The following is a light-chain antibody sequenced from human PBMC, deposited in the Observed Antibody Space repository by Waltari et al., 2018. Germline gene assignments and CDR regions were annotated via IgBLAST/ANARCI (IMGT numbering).Light chain of an antibody. CDR2: DVT. V-gene: IGLV2-11*01. CDR3: TSNAGTTGV. J-gene: IGLJ1*01. Sequence: SALTQPRSVSGSPGQSVTISCTGTTNDLGSYNSVSWYQQHPGKAPKLIILDVTKRPSGVPDRLSGSKSGNTASLTISGLRAEDEAEYYCTSNAGTTGVFGSGTKVTVL. CDR1: TNDLGSYNS.